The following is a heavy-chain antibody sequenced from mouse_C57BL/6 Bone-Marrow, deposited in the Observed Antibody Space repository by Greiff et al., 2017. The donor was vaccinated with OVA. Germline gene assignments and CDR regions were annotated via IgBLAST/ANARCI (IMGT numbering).Heavy chain of an antibody. V-gene: IGHV5-6*01. J-gene: IGHJ3*01. CDR3: ARHQAWFAY. CDR2: ISSGGSYT. Sequence: EVQGVESGGDLVKPGGSLKLSCAASGFTFSSYGMSWVRQTPDKRLEWVATISSGGSYTYYPDSVKGRFTISRDNAKNTLYLQMSRLKSEDTAMYYCARHQAWFAYWGQGTLVTVSA. CDR1: GFTFSSYG.